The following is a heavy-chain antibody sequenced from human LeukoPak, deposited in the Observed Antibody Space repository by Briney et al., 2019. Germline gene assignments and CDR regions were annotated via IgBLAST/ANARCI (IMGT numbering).Heavy chain of an antibody. Sequence: GGSLRLSCAASGFTFSDYYMSWIRQAPGKGLEWVANIKQDGSEKYYVDSVKGRFTISRDNAKNSLYLQMNSLRAEDTAVYYCARDQGGGSYDYWGQGTLVTVSS. V-gene: IGHV3-7*01. CDR3: ARDQGGGSYDY. CDR2: IKQDGSEK. D-gene: IGHD3-10*01. CDR1: GFTFSDYY. J-gene: IGHJ4*02.